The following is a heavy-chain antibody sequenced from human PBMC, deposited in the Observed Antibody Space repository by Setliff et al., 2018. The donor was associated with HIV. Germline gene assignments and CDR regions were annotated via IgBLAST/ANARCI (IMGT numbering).Heavy chain of an antibody. CDR3: ARSRPQISIFGLVQDY. V-gene: IGHV1-24*01. J-gene: IGHJ4*02. CDR2: FDPEDGKT. CDR1: GYTLTELS. D-gene: IGHD3-3*01. Sequence: ASVKVSCKASGYTLTELSMHWVRQAPGKGLEWMGGFDPEDGKTIYAQKFQGRVTMTRNTSISTVYMELSSLRSEDTAVYYCARSRPQISIFGLVQDYWGQGTLVTVSS.